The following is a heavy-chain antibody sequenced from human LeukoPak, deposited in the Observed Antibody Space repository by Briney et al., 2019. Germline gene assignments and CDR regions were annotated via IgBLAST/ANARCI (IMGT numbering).Heavy chain of an antibody. D-gene: IGHD1-1*01. V-gene: IGHV4-59*08. Sequence: SETLSLTCTVSGGSISSYYWSWIRQPPGKGLEWIGYIYYSGSTNYNPSLKSRVTISVDTSKNQFSLKLSSVTAADTAVYYCARRGWNDGGDYWGQGTLVTVSS. CDR3: ARRGWNDGGDY. CDR2: IYYSGST. J-gene: IGHJ4*02. CDR1: GGSISSYY.